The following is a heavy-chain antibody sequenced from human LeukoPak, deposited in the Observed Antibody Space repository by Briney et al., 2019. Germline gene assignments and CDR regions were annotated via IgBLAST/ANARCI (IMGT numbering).Heavy chain of an antibody. V-gene: IGHV3-21*01. CDR3: TRGSEWEPLYYFDY. J-gene: IGHJ4*02. CDR2: ISSSSGYI. CDR1: GFTFSIYS. D-gene: IGHD1-26*01. Sequence: GGSLRLPCAASGFTFSIYSMNWVRQAPGKGLEWVSLISSSSGYIYYTDSVKGRFTISRDNAKNTLYLQMNSLRAEDSAVYYCTRGSEWEPLYYFDYWGQGSLVTVSS.